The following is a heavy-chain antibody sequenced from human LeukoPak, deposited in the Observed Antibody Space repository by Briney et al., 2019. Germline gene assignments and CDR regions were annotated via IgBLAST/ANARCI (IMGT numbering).Heavy chain of an antibody. CDR2: ISSSSSYI. V-gene: IGHV3-21*01. D-gene: IGHD5-18*01. J-gene: IGHJ4*02. CDR3: ARGENNYGYYYFDY. CDR1: GFTFSSYS. Sequence: GGSLRLSCAASGFTFSSYSMNWVRQAPGKGLEWVSSISSSSSYIYYADSVKGRFTISRDNAKNSLYLQMNSLRAEDTAVYYCARGENNYGYYYFDYWGQGTLVTVSS.